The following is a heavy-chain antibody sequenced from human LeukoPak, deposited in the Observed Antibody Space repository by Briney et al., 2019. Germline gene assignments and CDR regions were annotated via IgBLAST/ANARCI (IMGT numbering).Heavy chain of an antibody. J-gene: IGHJ6*03. D-gene: IGHD5-24*01. CDR2: IYYSGST. CDR1: GGSISSGDYY. CDR3: ARGQSRGSYYYMDV. Sequence: SETLSLTCTVSGGSISSGDYYWSWIRQPPGKGLEWIGYIYYSGSTYYNPSLKSRVTISVDTSKNQFSLKLSSVTAADTAVYYCARGQSRGSYYYMDVWGKGTTVTVSS. V-gene: IGHV4-30-4*08.